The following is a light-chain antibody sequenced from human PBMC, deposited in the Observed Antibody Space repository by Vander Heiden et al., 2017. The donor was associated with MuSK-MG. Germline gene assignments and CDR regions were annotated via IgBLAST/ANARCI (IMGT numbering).Light chain of an antibody. V-gene: IGLV2-18*02. CDR1: SSDVGSYKR. CDR2: EVT. Sequence: QPPLTQPPSVSGSPGQSVPIPSTGTSSDVGSYKRVSWYQQPPGTAPKLMIYEVTNRPSGVPDRFSGSKSGNTASLTISGLQAEDEADYYCSSYTSSNTYVFGTGTKVTVL. CDR3: SSYTSSNTYV. J-gene: IGLJ1*01.